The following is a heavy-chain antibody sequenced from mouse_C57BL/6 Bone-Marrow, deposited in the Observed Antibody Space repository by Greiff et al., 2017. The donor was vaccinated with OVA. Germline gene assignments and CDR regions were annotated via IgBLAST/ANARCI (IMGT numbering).Heavy chain of an antibody. Sequence: VQLQQSGAELAKPGASVKLSCKASGYTFTSYWMHWVNQRPGQGLEWIGYINPSSGYTKYNQKFKGKATLTVDKSSSTAYMELRSLTSEDSAFYYCARDYGSSYEAMDYWGQGTSVTVSS. D-gene: IGHD1-1*01. CDR1: GYTFTSYW. V-gene: IGHV1-7*01. J-gene: IGHJ4*01. CDR2: INPSSGYT. CDR3: ARDYGSSYEAMDY.